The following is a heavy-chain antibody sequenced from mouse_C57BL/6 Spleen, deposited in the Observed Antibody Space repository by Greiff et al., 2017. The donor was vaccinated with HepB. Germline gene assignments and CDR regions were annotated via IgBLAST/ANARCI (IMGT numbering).Heavy chain of an antibody. D-gene: IGHD2-4*01. CDR1: GYTFTSYW. CDR3: ARPIYYDYGYYFDY. CDR2: IYPSDSET. Sequence: VQLQQPGAELVRPGSSVKLSCKASGYTFTSYWMDWVKQRPGQGLEWIGNIYPSDSETHYNQKFKDKATLTVDKSSSTAYMQLSSLTSEDSAVYYCARPIYYDYGYYFDYWGQGTTLTVSS. V-gene: IGHV1-61*01. J-gene: IGHJ2*01.